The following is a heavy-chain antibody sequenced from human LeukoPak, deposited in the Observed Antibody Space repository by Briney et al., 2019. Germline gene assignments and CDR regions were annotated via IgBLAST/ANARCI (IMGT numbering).Heavy chain of an antibody. Sequence: HPGGSLRLSCAASGFTVSTYAMSWVRQAPGKGVEWVSVISGSGGSTKCADSVKGRFTISRDTFKNTVYLQINSLRVDDTALYYCAKPQYSSGWFAFDFWGQGTMVTVSS. D-gene: IGHD6-19*01. J-gene: IGHJ3*01. V-gene: IGHV3-23*01. CDR2: ISGSGGST. CDR1: GFTVSTYA. CDR3: AKPQYSSGWFAFDF.